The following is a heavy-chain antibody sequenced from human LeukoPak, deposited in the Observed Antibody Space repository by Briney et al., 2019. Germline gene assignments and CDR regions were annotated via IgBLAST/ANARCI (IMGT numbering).Heavy chain of an antibody. D-gene: IGHD1-1*01. J-gene: IGHJ5*02. CDR3: AHIFTTGTTEAWFDP. V-gene: IGHV1-24*01. CDR2: FDPEDGET. Sequence: ASVKVSCKVSGYTLTELSMHWVRQAPGKGLEWMGGFDPEDGETIYAQKFQGRVTMTEDTSTDIAYMELSSLRSEDTAVYYCAHIFTTGTTEAWFDPWGQGTLVTVSS. CDR1: GYTLTELS.